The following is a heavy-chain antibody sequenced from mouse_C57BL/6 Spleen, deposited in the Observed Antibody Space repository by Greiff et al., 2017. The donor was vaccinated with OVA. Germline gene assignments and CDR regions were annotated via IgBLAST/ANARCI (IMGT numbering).Heavy chain of an antibody. CDR1: GYTFTSYW. V-gene: IGHV1-64*01. Sequence: VQLQQPGAELVKPGASVKLSCKASGYTFTSYWMHWVKQRPGQGLEWIGMIHPNSGSTNYNEKFKSKATLTVDKSSSTAYMQLSSLTSEDSAVYYCPIYYGNYLDYWGQGTTLTVSS. CDR2: IHPNSGST. D-gene: IGHD2-1*01. CDR3: PIYYGNYLDY. J-gene: IGHJ2*01.